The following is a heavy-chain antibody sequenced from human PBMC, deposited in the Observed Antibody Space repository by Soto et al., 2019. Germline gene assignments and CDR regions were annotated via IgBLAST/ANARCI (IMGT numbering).Heavy chain of an antibody. Sequence: PSETLYLTCTVSGGSISSSSYYWGWIRQPPGKGLEWIGSIYYSGSTYYNPSLKSRVTISVDTSKNQFSLKLSSVTAADTAVYYCARGEYDYIWGSYRYGLIWFDPWGQGTLVTVSS. V-gene: IGHV4-39*01. CDR2: IYYSGST. CDR1: GGSISSSSYY. D-gene: IGHD3-16*02. J-gene: IGHJ5*02. CDR3: ARGEYDYIWGSYRYGLIWFDP.